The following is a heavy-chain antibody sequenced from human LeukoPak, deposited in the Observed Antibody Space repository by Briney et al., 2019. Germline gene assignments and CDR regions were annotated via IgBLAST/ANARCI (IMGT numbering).Heavy chain of an antibody. V-gene: IGHV3-30*18. CDR3: AKDAYFDWLPNPKHNWFDP. CDR2: ISYDGSNK. J-gene: IGHJ5*02. CDR1: GFTFSSYG. D-gene: IGHD3-9*01. Sequence: QPGRSLRLSCAASGFTFSSYGMHWVRQAPGKRLEWVAVISYDGSNKYYADSVKGRFTISRDNSKNTLYLQMNSLRAEDTAVYYCAKDAYFDWLPNPKHNWFDPWGQGTLVTVSS.